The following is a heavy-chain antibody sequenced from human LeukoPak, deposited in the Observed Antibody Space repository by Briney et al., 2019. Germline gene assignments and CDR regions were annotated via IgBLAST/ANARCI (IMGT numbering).Heavy chain of an antibody. Sequence: PGRSLRLSCAASGFTFSSYAVHWVRQAPGKGLEWVAVISYDGSNKYYADSVKGRFTISRDNSKNTLYLQMNSLRAEDTAVYYCAREKHSSSSPFDYWGQGTLVTVSS. V-gene: IGHV3-30-3*01. J-gene: IGHJ4*02. CDR2: ISYDGSNK. CDR1: GFTFSSYA. CDR3: AREKHSSSSPFDY. D-gene: IGHD6-6*01.